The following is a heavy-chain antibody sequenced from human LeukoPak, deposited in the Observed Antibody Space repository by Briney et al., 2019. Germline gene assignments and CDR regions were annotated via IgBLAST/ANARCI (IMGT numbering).Heavy chain of an antibody. Sequence: SETLSLTCTVSGGSISSYYWSWIRQPPGEGLEWIGYIYYSGSTNYNPSLKSRVTISVDTSRNQFSLKLSSVTAADTAVYYCARGPNYDILTGYPPLDYWGQGTLVTVSS. J-gene: IGHJ4*02. CDR1: GGSISSYY. CDR3: ARGPNYDILTGYPPLDY. D-gene: IGHD3-9*01. CDR2: IYYSGST. V-gene: IGHV4-59*08.